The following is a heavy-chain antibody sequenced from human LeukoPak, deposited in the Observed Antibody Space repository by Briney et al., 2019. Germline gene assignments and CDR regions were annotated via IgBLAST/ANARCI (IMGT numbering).Heavy chain of an antibody. CDR1: RYTFTSYD. D-gene: IGHD1-26*01. V-gene: IGHV1-8*03. Sequence: ASVKVSCKASRYTFTSYDINWVRQATGQGLEWMGWMNPNSGNTGYAQKFQGRVTITRNTSISTAYMELSSLRSEDTAVYYCARVTGSYPHTDWGQGTLVTVSS. J-gene: IGHJ4*02. CDR2: MNPNSGNT. CDR3: ARVTGSYPHTD.